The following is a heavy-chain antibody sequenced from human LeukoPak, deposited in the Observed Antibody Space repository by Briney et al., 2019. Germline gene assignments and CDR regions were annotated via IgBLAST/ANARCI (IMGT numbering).Heavy chain of an antibody. V-gene: IGHV3-30*02. CDR2: IRYDGSNK. Sequence: PGGSLRLSCAASGFTFSSYGMHWVRQAPGKGLEWVAFIRYDGSNKYYADSVKGRFTISRDNSKNTLYLQMNSLRAEDTAVYYRGWVVVVPAAPSISIDYWGQGTLVTVSS. D-gene: IGHD2-2*01. J-gene: IGHJ4*02. CDR3: GWVVVVPAAPSISIDY. CDR1: GFTFSSYG.